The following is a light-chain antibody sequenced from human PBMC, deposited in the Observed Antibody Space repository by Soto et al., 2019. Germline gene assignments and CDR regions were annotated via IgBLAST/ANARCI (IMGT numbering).Light chain of an antibody. Sequence: EIVLMQSPSTLSLSPGERATLSCRASQSVSSSFLAWYQQKPGRAPRLLIYGASRRATGIPDRFSGSGSGTDFTLTISRLEPEDFAMYYCQQYGGSPRYTFGQGTKLELK. CDR3: QQYGGSPRYT. V-gene: IGKV3-20*01. J-gene: IGKJ2*01. CDR2: GAS. CDR1: QSVSSSF.